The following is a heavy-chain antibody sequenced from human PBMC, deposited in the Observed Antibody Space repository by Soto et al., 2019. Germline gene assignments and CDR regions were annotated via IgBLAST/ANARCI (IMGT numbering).Heavy chain of an antibody. J-gene: IGHJ6*02. V-gene: IGHV1-69*06. CDR1: GGTFRTYG. Sequence: QVQLEQSGAEVKKAGSSVKVSCKTSGGTFRTYGINWLRQAPGHGLERMGGIVPAYGKADYAQGFQGRVTITAHKSTSTAYMELSSLRSEDTAVYYCASPVGGRALYYGMDGWGQGTTVSVSS. CDR2: IVPAYGKA. CDR3: ASPVGGRALYYGMDG. D-gene: IGHD3-16*01.